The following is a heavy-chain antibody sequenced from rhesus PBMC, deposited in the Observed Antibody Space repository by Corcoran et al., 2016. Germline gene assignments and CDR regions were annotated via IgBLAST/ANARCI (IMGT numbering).Heavy chain of an antibody. CDR3: VRDDTSNLYNRFDV. CDR2: INYDGSEK. D-gene: IGHD6-19*01. CDR1: GFTFSSTR. V-gene: IGHV3S35*01. J-gene: IGHJ5-1*01. Sequence: EVQLVESGGGLVQPGGSLRLSCAASGFTFSSTRMNWIRQAPGKRLEWVADINYDGSEKYYVDSVKGRFTISRDNAKNSLYRQMNSLRPEDTAVYYCVRDDTSNLYNRFDVWGPGVLVTVSS.